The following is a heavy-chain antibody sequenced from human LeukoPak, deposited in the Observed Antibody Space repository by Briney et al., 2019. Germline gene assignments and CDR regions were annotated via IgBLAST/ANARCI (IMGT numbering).Heavy chain of an antibody. D-gene: IGHD3-22*01. J-gene: IGHJ3*02. CDR3: AKSYYYDSSGYYPDAFDI. CDR1: GFTFSGYA. Sequence: GGSLRLSCAASGFTFSGYAMSWVRQAPGKGLEWVSAISGSGGSTYYADSVKGRFTISRDNSKNTLYLQMNSLRAEDTAVYYCAKSYYYDSSGYYPDAFDIWGQGTMVTVSS. CDR2: ISGSGGST. V-gene: IGHV3-23*01.